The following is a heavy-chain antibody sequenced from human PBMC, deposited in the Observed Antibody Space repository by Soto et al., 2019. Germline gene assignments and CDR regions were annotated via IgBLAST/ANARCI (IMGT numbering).Heavy chain of an antibody. Sequence: GASVKLSCKASGYTFTSYDINWQHQANGQGHERMGWMNPNSGNTGYAQNFQGRVTMTRNTSISTAYMELSSLRSEDTAVYYCARGRTVTYYDFWSGPQNDYWGQGTLVTVSS. CDR1: GYTFTSYD. CDR3: ARGRTVTYYDFWSGPQNDY. CDR2: MNPNSGNT. D-gene: IGHD3-3*01. V-gene: IGHV1-8*01. J-gene: IGHJ4*02.